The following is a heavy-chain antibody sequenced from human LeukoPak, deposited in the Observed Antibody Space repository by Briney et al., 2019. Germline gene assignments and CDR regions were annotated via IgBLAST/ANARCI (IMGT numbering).Heavy chain of an antibody. Sequence: GGSLRLSCAASGFTFSSYAMSWVRQAPGKGLEWVSSISGSGGSTYHADSVKGRFTISRDNYKNTLYLQMNSLKAEDTAVYYCAKEDRSGSSGYNDYWGQGTMVTVSS. D-gene: IGHD3-22*01. CDR1: GFTFSSYA. J-gene: IGHJ4*02. CDR3: AKEDRSGSSGYNDY. CDR2: ISGSGGST. V-gene: IGHV3-23*01.